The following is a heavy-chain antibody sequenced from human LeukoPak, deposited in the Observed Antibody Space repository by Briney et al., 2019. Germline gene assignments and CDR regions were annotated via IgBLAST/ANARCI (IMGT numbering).Heavy chain of an antibody. D-gene: IGHD6-19*01. CDR1: GFXFSSYE. J-gene: IGHJ4*02. CDR2: ISSSGSTI. Sequence: PGGSLRLSCAASGFXFSSYEMNWVRQAPGKGLEWVSYISSSGSTIYYADSVKGRFTISRDNAKNSLYLQMNSLRAEDTAVYYCASRGGSSGWYWGQGTLVTVSS. V-gene: IGHV3-48*03. CDR3: ASRGGSSGWY.